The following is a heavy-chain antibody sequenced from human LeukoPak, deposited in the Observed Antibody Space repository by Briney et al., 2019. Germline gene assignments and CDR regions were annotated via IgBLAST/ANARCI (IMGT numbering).Heavy chain of an antibody. CDR1: GYTFTSYG. CDR3: ARDIGRMVLPGIAVAGPTLDY. Sequence: AASVKVSCKASGYTFTSYGISWVRQAPGQGLEWMGWISAYNGNTNYAQKFQGRVTMTRDTSTSTVYMELSSLRSEDTAVYYCARDIGRMVLPGIAVAGPTLDYWGQGTLVTVSS. CDR2: ISAYNGNT. V-gene: IGHV1-18*01. J-gene: IGHJ4*02. D-gene: IGHD6-19*01.